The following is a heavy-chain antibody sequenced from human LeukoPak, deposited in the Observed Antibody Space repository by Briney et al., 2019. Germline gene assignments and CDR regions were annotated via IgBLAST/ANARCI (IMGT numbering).Heavy chain of an antibody. CDR2: ISGSGGSS. D-gene: IGHD5-12*01. V-gene: IGHV3-23*01. J-gene: IGHJ4*02. CDR1: GFTFSSYA. Sequence: GGSLRLSCAASGFTFSSYAMSWVRQAPGKGLEWVSAISGSGGSSYYADSVKGRFTISRDNSKNTLYLQMNSLRAEDTAVYYCAKDQSGYAGLYYFDYWGQGTLVTVSS. CDR3: AKDQSGYAGLYYFDY.